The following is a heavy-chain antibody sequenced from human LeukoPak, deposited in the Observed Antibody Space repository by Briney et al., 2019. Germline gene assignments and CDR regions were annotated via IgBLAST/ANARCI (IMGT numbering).Heavy chain of an antibody. CDR3: ARDRVVVPAAHLDY. CDR1: GYTLTGYY. D-gene: IGHD2-2*01. CDR2: INPNSGGT. V-gene: IGHV1-2*02. J-gene: IGHJ4*02. Sequence: GASVKVSCKASGYTLTGYYMHWVRQAPGQGLEWMGWINPNSGGTNYAQKFQGRVTMTRDTSISTAYMELSRLRSDDTAVYYCARDRVVVPAAHLDYWGQGTLVTVSS.